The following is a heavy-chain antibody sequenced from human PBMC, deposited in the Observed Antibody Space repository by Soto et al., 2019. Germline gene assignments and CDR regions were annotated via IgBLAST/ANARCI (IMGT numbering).Heavy chain of an antibody. J-gene: IGHJ4*02. CDR2: IYPGDSDM. CDR3: SRLSRESWSGFEE. D-gene: IGHD3-3*01. Sequence: GESLTISCEGVGYSFTNYWIAWVRQMPGKGPEWMGTIYPGDSDMRYSPSFRGQVTMSVDKSTNTAYLQWGSLTASDTAKYYCSRLSRESWSGFEEWGQGNLVTGSS. CDR1: GYSFTNYW. V-gene: IGHV5-51*01.